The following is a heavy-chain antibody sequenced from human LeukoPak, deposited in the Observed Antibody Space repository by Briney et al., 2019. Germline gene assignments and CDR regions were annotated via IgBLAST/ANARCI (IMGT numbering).Heavy chain of an antibody. CDR3: ARVGYCGGGSCRFDP. V-gene: IGHV4-59*01. J-gene: IGHJ5*02. CDR2: IYSSGSA. CDR1: GGSISSYY. Sequence: SETLSLTCTVSGGSISSYYWSWIRQPPGKGLEWIGYIYSSGSAIYNPSLKSRVTISEDTSKNQFSLKLSSVTAADTAVYFCARVGYCGGGSCRFDPWGQGTLVTVSS. D-gene: IGHD2-15*01.